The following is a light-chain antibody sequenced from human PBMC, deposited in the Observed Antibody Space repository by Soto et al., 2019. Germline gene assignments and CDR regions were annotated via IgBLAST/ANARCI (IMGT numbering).Light chain of an antibody. CDR3: CSYGGSRAV. V-gene: IGLV2-23*02. CDR1: SSDVGSHNL. Sequence: QSALTQPASVSGSPGQSITISCTGTSSDVGSHNLVSWYQQHPGQAPKLMIYEVSKRPLGVSTRFSASKSGNTASLTISGREAEDDADYYCCSYGGSRAVFGGGTQLTVL. J-gene: IGLJ7*01. CDR2: EVS.